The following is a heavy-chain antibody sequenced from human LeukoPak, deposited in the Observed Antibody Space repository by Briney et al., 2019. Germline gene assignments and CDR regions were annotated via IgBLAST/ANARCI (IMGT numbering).Heavy chain of an antibody. CDR2: IIPIFGTA. V-gene: IGHV1-69*13. Sequence: GASVKVSCMASGGTFSSYAISWVRQAPGQGLEWMGGIIPIFGTANYAQKFQGRVTITADESTSTAYMELSSLRSEDTAVYYCARGLRYCSSTSCHLNIWGQGTMVTVSS. J-gene: IGHJ3*02. CDR3: ARGLRYCSSTSCHLNI. D-gene: IGHD2-2*01. CDR1: GGTFSSYA.